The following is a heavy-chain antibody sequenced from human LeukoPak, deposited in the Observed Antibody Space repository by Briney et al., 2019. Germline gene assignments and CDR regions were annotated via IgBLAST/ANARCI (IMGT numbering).Heavy chain of an antibody. J-gene: IGHJ4*02. CDR3: ARHSRVGDWLLFFDY. V-gene: IGHV4-4*09. CDR2: ISTSGST. Sequence: SETLSLTSTVPGGSISSYYWSWIPQPPGKGREWIGYISTSGSTNYNAALKSRVTISVDTSKNQFSLKLRSVTAGDTAVYYCARHSRVGDWLLFFDYWGQGTLVTVSS. D-gene: IGHD3-9*01. CDR1: GGSISSYY.